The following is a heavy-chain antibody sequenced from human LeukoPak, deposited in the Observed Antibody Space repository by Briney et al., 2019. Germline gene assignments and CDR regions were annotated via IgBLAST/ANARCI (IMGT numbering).Heavy chain of an antibody. CDR1: GFTFRSYA. CDR2: ISYDGSNK. D-gene: IGHD6-13*01. CDR3: ARVASSSWGAFDI. J-gene: IGHJ3*02. V-gene: IGHV3-30-3*01. Sequence: PGGSLRLSCAASGFTFRSYAMHWVRQAPGKGLEWVAVISYDGSNKYYADSVKGRFTISRDNSKNTLYLQMNSLRAEDTAVYYCARVASSSWGAFDIWGQGTMVTVSS.